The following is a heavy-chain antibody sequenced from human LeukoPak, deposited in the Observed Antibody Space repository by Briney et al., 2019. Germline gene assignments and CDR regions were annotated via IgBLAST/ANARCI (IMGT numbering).Heavy chain of an antibody. V-gene: IGHV1-69*05. J-gene: IGHJ5*02. CDR1: GGTFISYA. CDR3: ASDLGARVVTPGVIWVDP. Sequence: SVKVSCKASGGTFISYAISWLRQAPGQGLEWMGRIIPIFGTANYAQKFQGRVTITTDESTSTAYMELSSLRSEDTAVYYCASDLGARVVTPGVIWVDPLGQGTLVTVSS. CDR2: IIPIFGTA. D-gene: IGHD2-21*02.